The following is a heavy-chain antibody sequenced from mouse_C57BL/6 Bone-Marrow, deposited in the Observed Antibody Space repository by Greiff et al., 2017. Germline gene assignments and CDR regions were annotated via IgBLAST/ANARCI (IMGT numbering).Heavy chain of an antibody. J-gene: IGHJ4*01. Sequence: QVQLKESGAELARPGASVKLSCKASGYTFTSYGISWVKQRTGQGLEWIGEIYPRSGNTYYNEKFKGKATLTADKSSSTAYMELRSLTSEDSAVYFCARSGDYERDAMDYWGKGTSVTVSS. CDR3: ARSGDYERDAMDY. D-gene: IGHD2-4*01. V-gene: IGHV1-81*01. CDR1: GYTFTSYG. CDR2: IYPRSGNT.